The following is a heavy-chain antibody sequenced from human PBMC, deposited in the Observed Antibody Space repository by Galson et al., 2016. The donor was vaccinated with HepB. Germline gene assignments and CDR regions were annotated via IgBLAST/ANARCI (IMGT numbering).Heavy chain of an antibody. CDR3: ARSYGGYAFDI. CDR2: IHSSGLT. V-gene: IGHV4-59*01. Sequence: SETLSLTCTVSGDSISGYFWSWIRQPPGKGLEWVAYIHSSGLTNYNPSLLSRVTISLDTPKSQFSLKVTSVSAADTAVYYCARSYGGYAFDILGQGTMVTVSS. CDR1: GDSISGYF. D-gene: IGHD4-23*01. J-gene: IGHJ3*02.